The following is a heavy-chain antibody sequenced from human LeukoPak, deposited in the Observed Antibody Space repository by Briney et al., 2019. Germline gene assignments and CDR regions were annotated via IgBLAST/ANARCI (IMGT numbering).Heavy chain of an antibody. D-gene: IGHD6-13*01. J-gene: IGHJ1*01. CDR2: ISYDGSTK. V-gene: IGHV3-30*18. Sequence: GGSLRLSCAASGFTFSSHGMQWVRQAPGKGLEWVAVISYDGSTKYYAGSVKGRFTISRDNSKSTLYLQMNSLRAEDTAVYYCAKESGSRSYGAYFPHWGQGTLVTVSS. CDR1: GFTFSSHG. CDR3: AKESGSRSYGAYFPH.